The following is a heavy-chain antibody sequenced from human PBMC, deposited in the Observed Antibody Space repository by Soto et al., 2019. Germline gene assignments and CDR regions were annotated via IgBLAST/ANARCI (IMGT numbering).Heavy chain of an antibody. CDR3: AMLSGARWFDP. Sequence: SETLSLTCTVSGGSISSYYWSWIRQPPGKGLEWIGYIYYSGSTNYNPSLKSRVTISVDTSKNQFSLKLSSVTAADTAVYYCAMLSGARWFDPCGQGTTVTVAS. V-gene: IGHV4-59*01. D-gene: IGHD2-2*01. CDR1: GGSISSYY. CDR2: IYYSGST. J-gene: IGHJ5*02.